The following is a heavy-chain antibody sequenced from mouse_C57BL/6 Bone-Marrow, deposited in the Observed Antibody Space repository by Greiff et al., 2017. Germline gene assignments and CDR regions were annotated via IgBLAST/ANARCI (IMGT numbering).Heavy chain of an antibody. CDR2: ISSGSSTI. CDR3: ASGPYPAWFAY. V-gene: IGHV5-17*01. D-gene: IGHD2-10*01. Sequence: EVQLVESGGGLVKPGGSLKLSCAASGFTFSDYGMHWVSQAPEKGLEWVAYISSGSSTIYYADTVKGRFTISRDNAKNTLFLQMTSLRSEDTAMYYSASGPYPAWFAYGCQGNLVTVSA. CDR1: GFTFSDYG. J-gene: IGHJ3*01.